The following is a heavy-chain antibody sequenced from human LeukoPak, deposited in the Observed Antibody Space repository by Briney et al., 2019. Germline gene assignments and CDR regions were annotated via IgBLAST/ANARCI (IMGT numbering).Heavy chain of an antibody. D-gene: IGHD3-3*01. CDR3: ARDVRRFLEWLSISDYYYYYYMDV. Sequence: PGGSLRLSCAASGFTLSSYSMNWVRQAPGKGLEWVSSISSSSSYIYYADSVKGRFTISRDNAKNSLYLQMNSLRAEDTAVYYCARDVRRFLEWLSISDYYYYYYMDVWGKGTTVTVSS. CDR2: ISSSSSYI. V-gene: IGHV3-21*01. CDR1: GFTLSSYS. J-gene: IGHJ6*03.